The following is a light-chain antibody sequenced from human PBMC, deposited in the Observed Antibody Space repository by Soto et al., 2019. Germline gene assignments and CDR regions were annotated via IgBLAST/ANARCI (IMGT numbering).Light chain of an antibody. CDR2: DAS. J-gene: IGKJ5*01. CDR3: LHRMDWPLT. Sequence: GDRVTITCRASQSISSWLAWYQQKPGKAPKLLIYDASSLKSGVPSRFSGSGSGTDFTLTISSLEPEDVGVYYCLHRMDWPLTFGQGTRLEIK. V-gene: IGKV1-5*01. CDR1: QSISSW.